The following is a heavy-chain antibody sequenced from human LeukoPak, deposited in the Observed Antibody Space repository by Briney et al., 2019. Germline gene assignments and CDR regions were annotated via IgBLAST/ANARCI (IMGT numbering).Heavy chain of an antibody. CDR3: AKDPGLWDVGDLDY. D-gene: IGHD3-10*01. CDR1: GFTFSSYG. Sequence: PGGSLRLSCAASGFTFSSYGMHWVRQAPGKGLEWVAFIRYDGSNKYYADSVKGRFTISRDNSKNTLYLQMNSLRAEDTAVYYCAKDPGLWDVGDLDYWGQGTLVTVSS. CDR2: IRYDGSNK. J-gene: IGHJ4*02. V-gene: IGHV3-30*02.